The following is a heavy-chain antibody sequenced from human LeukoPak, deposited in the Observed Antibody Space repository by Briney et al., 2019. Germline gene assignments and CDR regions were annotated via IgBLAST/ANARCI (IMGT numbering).Heavy chain of an antibody. CDR1: GGSISSYY. CDR2: IYYSGST. Sequence: SETLSLTCTVSGGSISSYYWSWIRQPPGKGLEWIGYIYYSGSTNYNPSLKSRVTISVDTSKNQFSLKLSSVTAADTAVYYCARDLLEMATMRELGAFDIWGQGTMVTVSS. J-gene: IGHJ3*02. V-gene: IGHV4-59*01. CDR3: ARDLLEMATMRELGAFDI. D-gene: IGHD5-24*01.